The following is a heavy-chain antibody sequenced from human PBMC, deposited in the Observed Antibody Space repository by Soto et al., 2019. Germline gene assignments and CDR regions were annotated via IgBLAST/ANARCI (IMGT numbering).Heavy chain of an antibody. D-gene: IGHD6-13*01. J-gene: IGHJ4*02. CDR2: IYYSGST. Sequence: PSETLSLTCTVYGGCISSYYWSWIRQPPGKGLEWIGYIYYSGSTNYNPSLKSRVTISVDTSKNQFSLKLSSVTAADTAVYYCAILGSIAAGGTPDYWRQGTLVIGSS. CDR3: AILGSIAAGGTPDY. V-gene: IGHV4-59*01. CDR1: GGCISSYY.